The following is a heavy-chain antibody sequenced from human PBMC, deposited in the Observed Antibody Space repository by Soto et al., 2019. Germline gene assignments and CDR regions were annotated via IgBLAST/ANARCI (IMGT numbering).Heavy chain of an antibody. D-gene: IGHD1-26*01. J-gene: IGHJ4*02. Sequence: SETLSLTCAFSRYSIISGYYWGWIRQPPGKGPEWIGSIYHSGSTYYNPSLKSRVTISLDTSKNQFSLKLSSVTAADTAVYYCARGEWELFDFDYWGQGTLVTVSS. CDR1: RYSIISGYY. V-gene: IGHV4-38-2*01. CDR2: IYHSGST. CDR3: ARGEWELFDFDY.